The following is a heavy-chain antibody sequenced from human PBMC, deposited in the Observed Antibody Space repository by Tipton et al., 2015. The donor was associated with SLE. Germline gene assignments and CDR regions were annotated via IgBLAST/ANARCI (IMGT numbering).Heavy chain of an antibody. V-gene: IGHV4-34*01. J-gene: IGHJ4*02. CDR1: GGSFSAYY. CDR2: INHSGST. CDR3: ARAGLLTAYYPCFDY. Sequence: TLSLTCAVYGGSFSAYYWTWIRQPPGKGLEWIGEINHSGSTNYNPSLKSRVTISVDTSKNQFSLKLSSVTAADTAVYYCARAGLLTAYYPCFDYCGQGTLVTVSS. D-gene: IGHD3-9*01.